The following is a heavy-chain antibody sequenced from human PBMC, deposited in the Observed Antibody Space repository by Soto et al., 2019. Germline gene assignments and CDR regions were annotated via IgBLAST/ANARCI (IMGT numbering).Heavy chain of an antibody. Sequence: PGGSLRLSCAASGFIFSNYAMSWVRQAPGKGLEWVAIISSGGGTTYNVDSVKGRFIISRDNAKNSLYLQMNSLRAEDTALYYCAKEAVAGMKYFQHWGQGTLVTVSS. CDR3: AKEAVAGMKYFQH. J-gene: IGHJ1*01. CDR2: ISSGGGTT. CDR1: GFIFSNYA. V-gene: IGHV3-23*01. D-gene: IGHD6-19*01.